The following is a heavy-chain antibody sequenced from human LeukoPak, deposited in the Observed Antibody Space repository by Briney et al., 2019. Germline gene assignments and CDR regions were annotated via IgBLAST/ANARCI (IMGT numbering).Heavy chain of an antibody. CDR1: GFTFSSYS. CDR3: ARVSVEDYYDSSGYSYYYYMDV. D-gene: IGHD3-22*01. J-gene: IGHJ6*03. CDR2: ISSSRNII. Sequence: GGSLRLSCAASGFTFSSYSMSWVRQAPGKGLEWVSYISSSRNIIYDADPVKGRFTISRDNAKSSLSLQMNSLRAEDTAVYYCARVSVEDYYDSSGYSYYYYMDVWGKGTTVTVSS. V-gene: IGHV3-48*01.